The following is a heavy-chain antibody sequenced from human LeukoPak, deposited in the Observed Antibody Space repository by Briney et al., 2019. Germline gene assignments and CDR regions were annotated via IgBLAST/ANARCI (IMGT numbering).Heavy chain of an antibody. Sequence: SETLSLTCTVSGGSISSSSHYWGWIRQPPGKGLEWIGSIYYSGSTYYNPSLKSRVTISVDTSKNQFSLKLSSVTAADTAVYYCARDYDSSGYFDYWGQGTLVTVSS. J-gene: IGHJ4*02. CDR2: IYYSGST. V-gene: IGHV4-39*07. CDR3: ARDYDSSGYFDY. D-gene: IGHD3-22*01. CDR1: GGSISSSSHY.